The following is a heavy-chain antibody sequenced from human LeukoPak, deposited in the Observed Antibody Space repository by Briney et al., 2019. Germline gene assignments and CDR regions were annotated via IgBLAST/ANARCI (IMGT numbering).Heavy chain of an antibody. CDR1: GFTFSTYW. CDR2: ISQDGSKK. J-gene: IGHJ4*02. Sequence: KPGGSLRLSCAASGFTFSTYWMNWVRQAPGKGLEWVANISQDGSKKNYVDSVKGRFTISRDNAKNSLYLQMNSLRDEDTAVYHCARGSPDYWGQGTLVTVSS. CDR3: ARGSPDY. V-gene: IGHV3-7*01.